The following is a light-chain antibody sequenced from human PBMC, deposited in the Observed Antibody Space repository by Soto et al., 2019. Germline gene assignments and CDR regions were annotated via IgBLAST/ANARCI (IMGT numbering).Light chain of an antibody. CDR3: QHYNDVSWT. Sequence: DIHLTQSPSTLSASVGDRVTITCRASQSISILLAWYQQKPGKAPNLLIYATSTLETGVPSRFSGSGSGTEFTLTISSLQPDDSATYYCQHYNDVSWTFGQGTKVEIK. V-gene: IGKV1-5*03. J-gene: IGKJ1*01. CDR1: QSISIL. CDR2: ATS.